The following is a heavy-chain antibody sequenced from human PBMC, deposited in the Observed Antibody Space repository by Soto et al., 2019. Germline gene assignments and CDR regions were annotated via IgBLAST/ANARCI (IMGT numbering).Heavy chain of an antibody. CDR2: IYWNDDK. J-gene: IGHJ5*02. CDR1: GFSISTSEAA. D-gene: IGHD4-4*01. Sequence: QITLKESGPTLVKPTQTLTLTCTFAGFSISTSEAAVGWIRQPPGEALEWLAHIYWNDDKRYSPSLKSRLTITKDASKSQVVLTMTNMDPLDTATYYCAPISRNSWFDPWGQGTLVTVSS. CDR3: APISRNSWFDP. V-gene: IGHV2-5*01.